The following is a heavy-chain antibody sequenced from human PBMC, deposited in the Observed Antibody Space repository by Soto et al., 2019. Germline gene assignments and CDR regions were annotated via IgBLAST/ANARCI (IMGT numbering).Heavy chain of an antibody. Sequence: PGESLKLSCQCSGYSFASYWIGWVRQIPGKDLEWMGIIYPGDSDTRYSPSFQGQVTISADKSLRTAYLQWTSLKASDTALYYCARTRSFTLGFYYYGMDVWGQGTTVTVSS. V-gene: IGHV5-51*01. CDR2: IYPGDSDT. J-gene: IGHJ6*02. CDR1: GYSFASYW. CDR3: ARTRSFTLGFYYYGMDV. D-gene: IGHD6-6*01.